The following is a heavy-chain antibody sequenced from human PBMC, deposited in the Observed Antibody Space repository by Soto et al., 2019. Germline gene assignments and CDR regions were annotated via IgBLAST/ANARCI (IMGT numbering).Heavy chain of an antibody. V-gene: IGHV1-8*01. CDR3: AASRGGSSWLYYYYYYGMDV. D-gene: IGHD6-13*01. CDR2: MNPNSGNT. CDR1: GYTFTSYD. J-gene: IGHJ6*02. Sequence: GASVKVSCKASGYTFTSYDINWVRQATGQGLEWMGWMNPNSGNTGYAQKFQGRVTMTRNTSISTAYMELSSLRSEDTAVYYCAASRGGSSWLYYYYYYGMDVWGQGTTVTVSS.